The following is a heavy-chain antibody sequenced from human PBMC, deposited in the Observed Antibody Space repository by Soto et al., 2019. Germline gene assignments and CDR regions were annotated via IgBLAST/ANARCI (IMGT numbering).Heavy chain of an antibody. J-gene: IGHJ5*02. V-gene: IGHV4-4*02. Sequence: LRETLSLTCGVSGGSISPINWGSWVRQTPRKELEWIGEIYHTGTTDYNPSLKSRVTISIDKSKNQFFLNLTSVTAADTALYYCARSPNIHSQTYFDPWGQGTWVTVSS. D-gene: IGHD3-9*01. CDR1: GGSISPINW. CDR3: ARSPNIHSQTYFDP. CDR2: IYHTGTT.